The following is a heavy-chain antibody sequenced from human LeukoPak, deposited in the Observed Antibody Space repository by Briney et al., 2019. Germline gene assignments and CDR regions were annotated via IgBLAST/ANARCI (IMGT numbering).Heavy chain of an antibody. CDR2: INTNTGNP. D-gene: IGHD6-6*01. CDR3: AREIEYSSSAADY. J-gene: IGHJ4*02. V-gene: IGHV7-4-1*02. CDR1: GYRFTGYY. Sequence: ASVKVSCKASGYRFTGYYIHWVRQAPGQGLEWMGWINTNTGNPTYAQGFTGRFVFSLDTSVSTAYLQISSLKAEDTAVYYCAREIEYSSSAADYWGQGTLVTVSS.